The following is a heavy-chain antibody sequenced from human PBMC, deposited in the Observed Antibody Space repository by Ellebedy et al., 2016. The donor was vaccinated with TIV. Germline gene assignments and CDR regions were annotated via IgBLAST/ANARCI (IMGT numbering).Heavy chain of an antibody. V-gene: IGHV1-18*04. D-gene: IGHD3-9*01. Sequence: ASVKVSCKASGYTFTSYGLSWVRQAPGQGLEWMGWISAYNGNTNYAQKLQGRVTMTADTSTSTAYMELRSLRSDDTAVYYCARQTYYDILTGYYAHYGMDVWGQGTTVTVSS. CDR1: GYTFTSYG. CDR3: ARQTYYDILTGYYAHYGMDV. CDR2: ISAYNGNT. J-gene: IGHJ6*02.